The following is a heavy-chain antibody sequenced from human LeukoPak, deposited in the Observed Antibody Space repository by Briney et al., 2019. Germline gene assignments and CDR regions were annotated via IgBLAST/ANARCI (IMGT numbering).Heavy chain of an antibody. CDR2: IYYSGSI. V-gene: IGHV4-59*01. J-gene: IGHJ3*02. CDR1: GGSISSYY. D-gene: IGHD3-9*01. Sequence: SETLSLTCTVSGGSISSYYWSWIRQPPGKGLEWIGYIYYSGSINYNPSLKSRVTISVDTSKNQFSLKLSSVTAADTAVYYCARERSYYDILTGYRRDDAFDIWGQGTMVTVSS. CDR3: ARERSYYDILTGYRRDDAFDI.